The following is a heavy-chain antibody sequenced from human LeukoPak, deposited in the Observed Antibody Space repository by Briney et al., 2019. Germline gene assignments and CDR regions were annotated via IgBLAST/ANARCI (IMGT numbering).Heavy chain of an antibody. V-gene: IGHV3-74*01. Sequence: GGSLRLSCAASGFTFSTYWMHWVRQAPGKGLVWVSRIYIDGSSTNYADSVKGRFTISRDNAKNTLYLQMNSLRAEDTAVYYCARGASARQDYWGQGTPVTVSS. D-gene: IGHD2-2*01. CDR3: ARGASARQDY. CDR1: GFTFSTYW. J-gene: IGHJ4*02. CDR2: IYIDGSST.